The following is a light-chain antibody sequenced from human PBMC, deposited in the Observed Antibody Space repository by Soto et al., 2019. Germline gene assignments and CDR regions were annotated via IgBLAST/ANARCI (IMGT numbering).Light chain of an antibody. CDR3: QSYTQSLWT. J-gene: IGKJ1*01. Sequence: IVLTQSPVSLSLSPGERATLSCRASQSVSSNLAWYQQKPGQAPRLLIYGVSTRAAGIPDRFGGSGSGTDFTLTISGLEPEDFAMYYCQSYTQSLWTFGQGTKV. V-gene: IGKV3-20*01. CDR1: QSVSSN. CDR2: GVS.